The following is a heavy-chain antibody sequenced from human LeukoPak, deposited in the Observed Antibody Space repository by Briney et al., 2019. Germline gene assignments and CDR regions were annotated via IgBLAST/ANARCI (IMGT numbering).Heavy chain of an antibody. Sequence: PGGSLRLSCAASGFTFSSYEMNWVRQAPGKGLEWVSYISSSGSTIYYADSVKGRFTISRDNAKNSLYLQVNSLRAEDTAVYYCARDGGECAFDIWGQGTMVTVSS. D-gene: IGHD3-16*01. CDR1: GFTFSSYE. V-gene: IGHV3-48*03. J-gene: IGHJ3*02. CDR3: ARDGGECAFDI. CDR2: ISSSGSTI.